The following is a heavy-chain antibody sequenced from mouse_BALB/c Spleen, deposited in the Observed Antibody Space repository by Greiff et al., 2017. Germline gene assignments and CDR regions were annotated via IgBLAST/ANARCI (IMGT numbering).Heavy chain of an antibody. CDR2: ILPGSGST. CDR3: ARGGNYEYFDV. CDR1: GYTFSSYW. Sequence: VQLQQSGAELMKPGASVKISCKATGYTFSSYWIEWVKQRPGHGLEWIGEILPGSGSTNYNEKFKGKATFTADTSSNTAYMQLSSLTSEDSAVYYCARGGNYEYFDVWGAGTTVTVSS. D-gene: IGHD2-1*01. V-gene: IGHV1-9*01. J-gene: IGHJ1*01.